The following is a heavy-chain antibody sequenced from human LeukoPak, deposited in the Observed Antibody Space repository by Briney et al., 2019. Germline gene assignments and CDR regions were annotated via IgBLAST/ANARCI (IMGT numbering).Heavy chain of an antibody. CDR2: INPNSGGT. D-gene: IGHD3-22*01. CDR3: ARDPGHTYYYDCSGYKAFDI. Sequence: ASVKVSCKASGYTFTGYYMHWVRQAPGQGLEWMGRINPNSGGTNYAQKFQGRVTMTRDTSISTAYMELSRLRSDDTAVYYCARDPGHTYYYDCSGYKAFDIWGQGTMVTVSS. J-gene: IGHJ3*02. V-gene: IGHV1-2*06. CDR1: GYTFTGYY.